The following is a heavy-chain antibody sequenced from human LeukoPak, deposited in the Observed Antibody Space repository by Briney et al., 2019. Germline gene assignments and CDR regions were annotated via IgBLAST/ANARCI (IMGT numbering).Heavy chain of an antibody. CDR3: ARLYDSSGYYYLTGAYYFDY. D-gene: IGHD3-22*01. CDR1: GGSFSAYY. V-gene: IGHV4-34*01. Sequence: TSETLSLTCAVYGGSFSAYYWSWIRQPPGKGREWIGEINHSGSTNYNPSLKSRVTISVDTSKNEFSLKLNSVTAADTAVYYCARLYDSSGYYYLTGAYYFDYWGQGTLVTVSS. CDR2: INHSGST. J-gene: IGHJ4*02.